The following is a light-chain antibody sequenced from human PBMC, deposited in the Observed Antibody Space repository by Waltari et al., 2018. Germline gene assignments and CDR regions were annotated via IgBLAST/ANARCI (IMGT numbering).Light chain of an antibody. Sequence: EIVLTQSPATLSLSPGERATHSCRASQSVSSYLAWYQQKPDQAPRLLIYDVSNRATGIPARFSGSGSGTDFTLTISSLESEDFAVYYCQQRGNWPLTFGGGTKVEIK. CDR2: DVS. V-gene: IGKV3-11*01. CDR3: QQRGNWPLT. J-gene: IGKJ4*01. CDR1: QSVSSY.